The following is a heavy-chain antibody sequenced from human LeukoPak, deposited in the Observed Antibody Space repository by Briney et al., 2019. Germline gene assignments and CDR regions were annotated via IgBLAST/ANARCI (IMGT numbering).Heavy chain of an antibody. D-gene: IGHD3-22*01. V-gene: IGHV4-59*01. CDR3: ASDSSGYFHYYYYMDA. J-gene: IGHJ6*03. CDR1: GDSLSSYY. CDR2: IYYSGST. Sequence: SETLSLTCTVSGDSLSSYYWSWIRQPPGKGLEWIGYIYYSGSTNYNPSLKSRVTISVDTSKNQFSLKLSCVTAADTAVYYCASDSSGYFHYYYYMDAWGNGTMVTVSS.